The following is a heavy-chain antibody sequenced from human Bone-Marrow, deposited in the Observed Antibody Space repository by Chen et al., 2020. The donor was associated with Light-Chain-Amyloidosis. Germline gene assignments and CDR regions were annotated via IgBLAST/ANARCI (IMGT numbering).Heavy chain of an antibody. CDR1: DFTSTSNW. J-gene: IGHJ4*02. CDR2: IKEDGSEK. CDR3: TTSSGGD. Sequence: VQLVEPGGGLVQPGGSLSLSCAASDFTSTSNWMSWVRQAPGKGLEWVANIKEDGSEKYYVDSVMGRFTISRDNAKDSLYLQMNSLRPEDAAVYYCTTSSGGDWGQGTLVTVSS. V-gene: IGHV3-7*03. D-gene: IGHD3-10*01.